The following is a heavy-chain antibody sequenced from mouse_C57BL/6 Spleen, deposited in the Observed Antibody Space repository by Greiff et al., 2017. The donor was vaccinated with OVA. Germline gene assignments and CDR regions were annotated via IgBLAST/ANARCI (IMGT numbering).Heavy chain of an antibody. CDR1: GFTFSSYT. CDR2: ISGGGGNT. J-gene: IGHJ2*01. CDR3: ARQEDYFDY. V-gene: IGHV5-9*04. Sequence: EVQLQQSGGGLVKPGGSLKLSCAASGFTFSSYTMPWVRQTPEKRLEWVATISGGGGNTYYPDSVKGRFTISRDNAKNTLYLQMSSLRSEDTAVYYCARQEDYFDYWGQGTTLTVSS.